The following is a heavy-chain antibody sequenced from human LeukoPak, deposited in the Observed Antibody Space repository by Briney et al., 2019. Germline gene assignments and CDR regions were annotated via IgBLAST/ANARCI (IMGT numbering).Heavy chain of an antibody. Sequence: GASVKVSCKASGYTFTSYAMHWVRQAPGQRLEWMGWINAGNGNTKYSQKFQGRVTITRDTSANTAYMELSSLRSEDTAVYSCARGVATNRYYFDYWGQGTLVTVSS. CDR3: ARGVATNRYYFDY. CDR1: GYTFTSYA. D-gene: IGHD5-12*01. J-gene: IGHJ4*02. CDR2: INAGNGNT. V-gene: IGHV1-3*01.